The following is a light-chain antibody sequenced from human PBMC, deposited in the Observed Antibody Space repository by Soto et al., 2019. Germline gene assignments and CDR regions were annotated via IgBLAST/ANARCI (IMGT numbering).Light chain of an antibody. CDR1: SSDVGSYKY. CDR2: EVN. Sequence: QSALTQPASVSGSPGQSIAISCTGTSSDVGSYKYVSWFQQHPGKAPKLVIYEVNNRPSGVSNRFSGSKYGNTASLTISGLQAEDEADYYCSSFTTTYTWVFGGGTKVTVL. CDR3: SSFTTTYTWV. V-gene: IGLV2-14*01. J-gene: IGLJ3*02.